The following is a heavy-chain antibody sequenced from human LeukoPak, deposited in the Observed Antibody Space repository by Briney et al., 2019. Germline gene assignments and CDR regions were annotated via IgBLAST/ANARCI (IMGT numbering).Heavy chain of an antibody. CDR1: GFTFSSYA. V-gene: IGHV3-23*01. Sequence: TGGSLRLSCAASGFTFSSYAMSWVRRAPGQGLEWVSAITGSGDSTYYADSVKGRFTISRDNSKNTLYLQMNSLRAEDTAVYYCAKGIYSSGWSYFDYWGHGTLVTVSS. D-gene: IGHD6-19*01. CDR3: AKGIYSSGWSYFDY. CDR2: ITGSGDST. J-gene: IGHJ4*01.